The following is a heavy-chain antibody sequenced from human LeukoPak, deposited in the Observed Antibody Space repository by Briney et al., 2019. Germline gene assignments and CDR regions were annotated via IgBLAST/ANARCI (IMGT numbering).Heavy chain of an antibody. CDR1: GFTFSSYS. D-gene: IGHD2-15*01. V-gene: IGHV3-48*01. Sequence: GGSLRLSCAASGFTFSSYSMNWVRQAPGKGLEWVSYISSSSSTIYYADSVKGRFTISRDNAKNSLYLQMNSLRAEDTAVYYCARVVGGGHVGSFDYWGQGTLVTVSS. CDR2: ISSSSSTI. J-gene: IGHJ4*02. CDR3: ARVVGGGHVGSFDY.